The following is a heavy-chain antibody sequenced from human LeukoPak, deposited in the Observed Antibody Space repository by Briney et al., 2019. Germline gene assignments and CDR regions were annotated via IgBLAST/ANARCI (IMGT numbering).Heavy chain of an antibody. V-gene: IGHV3-53*01. Sequence: GGSLRLSCAASGFTVSSNYMTWVRQAPGKGLEWVSVIKGRFTISRDNSKNTLYLQMNSLRAEDTAVYYCARGGPMVRGVISAFDIWGQGTMVTVSS. D-gene: IGHD3-10*01. CDR1: GFTVSSNY. CDR3: ARGGPMVRGVISAFDI. J-gene: IGHJ3*02. CDR2: I.